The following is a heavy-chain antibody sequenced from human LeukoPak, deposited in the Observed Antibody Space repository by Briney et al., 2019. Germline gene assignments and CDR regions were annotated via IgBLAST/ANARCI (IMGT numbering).Heavy chain of an antibody. CDR1: GGSITTYY. CDR3: ARHSDQLPLRYFDY. D-gene: IGHD2-2*01. V-gene: IGHV4-59*08. CDR2: SSNNGST. Sequence: SETLSLTCTVSGGSITTYYWSWVRQPPGKGLEWIGYSSNNGSTNYNPSLKSRVTISVDTSKNQFSLKLSSVTAADTAVYYCARHSDQLPLRYFDYWGQGTLVTVSS. J-gene: IGHJ4*02.